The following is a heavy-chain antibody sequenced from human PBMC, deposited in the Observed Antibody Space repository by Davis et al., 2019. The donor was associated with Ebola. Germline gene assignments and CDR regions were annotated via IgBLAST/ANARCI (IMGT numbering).Heavy chain of an antibody. J-gene: IGHJ6*02. CDR3: ARDIGSSSSLYYYGMDV. Sequence: GESLKISCAASGFTFSSYAMSWVRQAPGKGLEWVAVISYDGSNKYYADSVKGRFTISRDNSKNTLYLQMNSLRAEDTAVYYCARDIGSSSSLYYYGMDVWGQGTTVTVSS. V-gene: IGHV3-30-3*01. CDR2: ISYDGSNK. D-gene: IGHD6-6*01. CDR1: GFTFSSYA.